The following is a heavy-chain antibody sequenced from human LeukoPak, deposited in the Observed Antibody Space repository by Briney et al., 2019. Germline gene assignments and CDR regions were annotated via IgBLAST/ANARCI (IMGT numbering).Heavy chain of an antibody. CDR2: IYYSGST. J-gene: IGHJ3*02. D-gene: IGHD6-13*01. CDR3: ARRGMSRRGGPIFDI. CDR1: GGSISSSSYY. V-gene: IGHV4-39*01. Sequence: SETLSLTCTVSGGSISSSSYYWGWIRQPPGKGLEWIGSIYYSGSTYYNPSLKSRVTISVDTSKNQFSLKLSSVTAADTAVYYCARRGMSRRGGPIFDIWGQGTMVTVSS.